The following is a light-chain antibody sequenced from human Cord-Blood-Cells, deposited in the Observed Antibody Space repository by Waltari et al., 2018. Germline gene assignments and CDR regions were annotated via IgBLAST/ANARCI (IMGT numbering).Light chain of an antibody. V-gene: IGLV2-8*01. J-gene: IGLJ2*01. CDR3: SSYAGSNNLV. CDR1: TRAVGGYKY. CDR2: EVS. Sequence: SAPTQPPPPSGSPGPSVPTSRPRTTRAVGGYKYLLWYQQHPGKAPKLMIYEVSKRPSGVPDRFSGSKSGNTASLTVSGLQAEDEADYYCSSYAGSNNLVFGGGTKLTVL.